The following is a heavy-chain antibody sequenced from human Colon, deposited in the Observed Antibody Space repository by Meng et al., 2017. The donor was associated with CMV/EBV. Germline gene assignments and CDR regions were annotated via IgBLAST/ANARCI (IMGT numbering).Heavy chain of an antibody. D-gene: IGHD6-19*01. CDR2: ISSSGSTI. V-gene: IGHV3-11*04. CDR3: ARGPGTYSSGWPPGP. CDR1: GFTFSDYY. J-gene: IGHJ5*02. Sequence: GESLKISCAASGFTFSDYYMSWIRQAPGKGLEWVSYISSSGSTIYYADSVKGRFTISRDNAKNSLYLQMNSLRAEDTAVYYCARGPGTYSSGWPPGPWGQGTLVTVSS.